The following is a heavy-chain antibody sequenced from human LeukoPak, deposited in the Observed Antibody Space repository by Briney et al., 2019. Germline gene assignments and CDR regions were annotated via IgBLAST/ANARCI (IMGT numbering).Heavy chain of an antibody. CDR2: ISSSGSTI. CDR3: TSSGRNEKNGQQRKATFDY. V-gene: IGHV3-48*03. J-gene: IGHJ4*02. CDR1: GFTFSSYE. D-gene: IGHD3-10*01. Sequence: GGSLRLSCAASGFTFSSYEMNWVRQAPGKGLEWVSYISSSGSTIYYADSVKGRFTISRDNAKNSLYLQMNGLRAEDTAVYYCTSSGRNEKNGQQRKATFDYWGQGTLVTVSS.